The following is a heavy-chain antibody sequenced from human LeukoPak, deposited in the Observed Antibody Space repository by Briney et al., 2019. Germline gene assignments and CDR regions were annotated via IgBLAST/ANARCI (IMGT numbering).Heavy chain of an antibody. CDR1: GDSISIGSYY. CDR2: MNTTGST. CDR3: ARDWDY. Sequence: MSSETLSLTCTVSGDSISIGSYYWSWLRQPAGKGLEWIGHMNTTGSTKYNPSLKSRVTISVDTSNNQFSLKVSSVTAAGTAVYYCARDWDYWGQGTLVTVSS. J-gene: IGHJ4*02. V-gene: IGHV4-61*09.